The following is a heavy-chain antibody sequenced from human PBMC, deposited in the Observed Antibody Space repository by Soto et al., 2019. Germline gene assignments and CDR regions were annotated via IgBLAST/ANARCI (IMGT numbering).Heavy chain of an antibody. CDR3: VTHVYYGYDD. Sequence: PGGSLRLSCAASGFIFSNTWMNWVRQAPGKGLEWVATIKSGRDGGTADYAVSVRGRFSMSRDDSENTVSLQMNSLRTEDTAIYYCVTHVYYGYDDWGQGTLVTVSS. CDR2: IKSGRDGGTA. D-gene: IGHD3-10*01. V-gene: IGHV3-15*07. CDR1: GFIFSNTW. J-gene: IGHJ4*02.